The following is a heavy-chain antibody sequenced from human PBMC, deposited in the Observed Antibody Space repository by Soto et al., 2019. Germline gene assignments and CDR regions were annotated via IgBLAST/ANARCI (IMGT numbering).Heavy chain of an antibody. CDR1: GGTFSSYA. CDR2: SIPIFGTA. Sequence: QVQLVQSGAEVKKPGSSVKVSCKASGGTFSSYAISWVRQAPGQGLEWMGGSIPIFGTANYAQKFQGRVTITADESTSTAYMELSSLRSEDTAVYYCARLALGSSGYYYGYWGQGTLVTVSS. CDR3: ARLALGSSGYYYGY. D-gene: IGHD3-22*01. V-gene: IGHV1-69*01. J-gene: IGHJ4*02.